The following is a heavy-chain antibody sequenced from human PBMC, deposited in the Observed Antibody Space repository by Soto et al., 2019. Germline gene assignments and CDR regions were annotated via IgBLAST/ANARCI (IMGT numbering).Heavy chain of an antibody. CDR2: VKSKVDGETI. Sequence: EVQLVESGGGLVEPGGSLRLSCAASGFTFNGAWMNWVRQGPGKGLEWVGRVKSKVDGETIDYAAPVKGRFTISRDDSRHMVYLHMNSLSTEDTAMYYCSADLPDWGAYAFDYWGQGALVTVSS. V-gene: IGHV3-15*07. CDR1: GFTFNGAW. D-gene: IGHD3-16*01. J-gene: IGHJ4*02. CDR3: SADLPDWGAYAFDY.